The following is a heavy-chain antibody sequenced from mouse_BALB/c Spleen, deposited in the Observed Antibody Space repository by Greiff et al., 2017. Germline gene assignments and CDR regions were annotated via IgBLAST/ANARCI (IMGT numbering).Heavy chain of an antibody. CDR2: IWAGGST. D-gene: IGHD2-14*01. V-gene: IGHV2-9*02. CDR1: GFSLTSYG. J-gene: IGHJ2*01. CDR3: ARSRYGHGFFFDY. Sequence: QVQLQQSGPGLVAPSQSLSITFTVSGFSLTSYGVHWVRQPPGKGLEWLGVIWAGGSTNYNSALMSRLSISKDNSKSQVFLKMNSLQTDDTAMYYCARSRYGHGFFFDYWGQGTTLTVSS.